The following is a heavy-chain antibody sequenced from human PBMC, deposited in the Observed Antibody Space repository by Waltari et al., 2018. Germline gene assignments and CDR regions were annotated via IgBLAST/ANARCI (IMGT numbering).Heavy chain of an antibody. J-gene: IGHJ4*02. CDR3: ARGKGRVGDLDY. Sequence: QLQLQESGPGLVKPSETLSLTCSVSGGSISSNNYYWGWIRQPPGKGLEWIGSIYYSGSTYYNPSLKSRVTISVDTSKNQFSLKLSSVTAADTAVYYCARGKGRVGDLDYRGQGALVTVSS. CDR2: IYYSGST. CDR1: GGSISSNNYY. V-gene: IGHV4-39*07. D-gene: IGHD1-26*01.